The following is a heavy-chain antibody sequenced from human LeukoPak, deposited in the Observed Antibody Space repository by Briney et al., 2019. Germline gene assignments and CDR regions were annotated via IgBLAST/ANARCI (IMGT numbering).Heavy chain of an antibody. V-gene: IGHV1-2*02. CDR3: ANTYALGNYYKGGFDP. CDR1: GYTFTDYY. CDR2: INPNSGGT. J-gene: IGHJ5*02. D-gene: IGHD3-10*01. Sequence: GASVKVSCKASGYTFTDYYMHWVRQAPGQGPEWMGWINPNSGGTNYAQNFQGRVTMTRDTSIRTVYMELSRLRSDDTAVYYCANTYALGNYYKGGFDPWGQGTLVTVSS.